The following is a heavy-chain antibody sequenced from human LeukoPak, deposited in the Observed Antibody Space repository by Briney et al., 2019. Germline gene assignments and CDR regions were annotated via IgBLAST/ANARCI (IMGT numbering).Heavy chain of an antibody. CDR1: GFTYSSYA. V-gene: IGHV3-23*01. CDR2: IRGSGEST. D-gene: IGHD1-1*01. J-gene: IGHJ4*02. CDR3: ARDYNWNPPDY. Sequence: GGSLRLSCAASGFTYSSYAMSWVRQAPGRGLEWVSSIRGSGESTYYTDSVKGRFTISRDNSQNTLYLQMNSLRVEDTAVYYCARDYNWNPPDYWGQGTLVTVSS.